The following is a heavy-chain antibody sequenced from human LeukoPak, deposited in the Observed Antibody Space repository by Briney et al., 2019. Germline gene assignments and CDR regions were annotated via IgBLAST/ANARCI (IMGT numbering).Heavy chain of an antibody. V-gene: IGHV3-30-3*01. J-gene: IGHJ4*02. Sequence: GGSLRLSCAASGFTFSSYAMHWVRQAPGKGLEWVAVISYDGSNKYYADSVKGRFTISRDNSKNTLYLQMNSLRAEDTAVYYCARGYTSGYWGQGTLVTVSS. CDR3: ARGYTSGY. CDR1: GFTFSSYA. CDR2: ISYDGSNK. D-gene: IGHD1-14*01.